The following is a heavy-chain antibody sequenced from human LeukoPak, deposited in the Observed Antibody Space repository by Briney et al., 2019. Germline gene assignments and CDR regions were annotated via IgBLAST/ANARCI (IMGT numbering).Heavy chain of an antibody. J-gene: IGHJ4*02. CDR3: ARRAGEYSHPYDY. Sequence: GGSLRLSCAASGFTFSGYDMSWVRQAPGKGLEWVSFIYSGGNTHYSDSVKGRFTISRDNSRNTLYLQMNSLRAEDTAVYYCARRAGEYSHPYDYWGQGTLVTVSS. CDR1: GFTFSGYD. CDR2: IYSGGNT. D-gene: IGHD4-17*01. V-gene: IGHV3-53*01.